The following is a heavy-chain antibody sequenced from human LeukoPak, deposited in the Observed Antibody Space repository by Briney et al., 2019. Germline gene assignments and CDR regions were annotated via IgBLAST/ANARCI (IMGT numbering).Heavy chain of an antibody. J-gene: IGHJ4*02. Sequence: ASVKVSCKASGYTFTGYYMHWVRQAPGQGLEWMGWINPNSGGTNYAQKFQGRVTMTRDTSISTAYMELSRLRSDDTAVYYCARGGYSGYDLPKHFDYWGQGTLVTISS. CDR1: GYTFTGYY. CDR3: ARGGYSGYDLPKHFDY. CDR2: INPNSGGT. V-gene: IGHV1-2*02. D-gene: IGHD5-12*01.